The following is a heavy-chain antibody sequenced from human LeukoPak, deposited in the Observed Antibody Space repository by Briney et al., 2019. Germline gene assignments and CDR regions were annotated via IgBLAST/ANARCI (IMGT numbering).Heavy chain of an antibody. V-gene: IGHV3-66*02. D-gene: IGHD2-2*01. Sequence: PGGSLRLSCAASGFSVSSNYMSWVRQAPGKGLECVSLIYSGGSTYYADSVKGRFTLSRDNSKNTLYLQINSLRTEDTAVYYCVGCSTTSRYEGYSAFDIWGQGTMVTVSS. CDR3: VGCSTTSRYEGYSAFDI. J-gene: IGHJ3*02. CDR2: IYSGGST. CDR1: GFSVSSNY.